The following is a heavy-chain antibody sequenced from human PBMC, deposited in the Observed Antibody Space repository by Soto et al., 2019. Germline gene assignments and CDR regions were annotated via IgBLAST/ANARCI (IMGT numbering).Heavy chain of an antibody. CDR1: GGSISSGGYY. CDR3: ARDHPITMVRGVIVPTHGMDV. D-gene: IGHD3-10*01. Sequence: PSETLSLTCTVSGGSISSGGYYWSWIRQHPGKGLEWIGYIYYSGSTYYNPSLKSRVAISVDTSKNQFSLKLSSVTAADTAVYYCARDHPITMVRGVIVPTHGMDVWGQGTTVTVSS. V-gene: IGHV4-31*03. J-gene: IGHJ6*02. CDR2: IYYSGST.